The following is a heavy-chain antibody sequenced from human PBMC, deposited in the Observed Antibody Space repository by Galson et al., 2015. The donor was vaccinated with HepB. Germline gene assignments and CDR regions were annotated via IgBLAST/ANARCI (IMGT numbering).Heavy chain of an antibody. CDR1: GFSFSNYW. CDR3: AKETWSGSYRTFDY. J-gene: IGHJ4*02. CDR2: INQDGSKK. V-gene: IGHV3-7*03. D-gene: IGHD1-26*01. Sequence: SLRLSCAASGFSFSNYWMNWVRQAPGKGPECVADINQDGSKKFYVESVKGRFTISRDNSKNTLYLQMNSLRAEDTAVYYCAKETWSGSYRTFDYWGQGTLVTVSS.